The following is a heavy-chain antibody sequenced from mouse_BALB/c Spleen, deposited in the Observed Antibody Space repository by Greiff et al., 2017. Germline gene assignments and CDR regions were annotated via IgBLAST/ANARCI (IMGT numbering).Heavy chain of an antibody. Sequence: DVMLVESGGGLVKPGGSLKLSCAASGFTFSDYYMYWVRQTPEKRLEWVATISDGGSYTYYPDSVKGRFTISRDNAKNNLYLQMSSLKSEDTAMYYCARDRSYDGYYDAMDYWGQGTSVTVSS. V-gene: IGHV5-4*02. CDR1: GFTFSDYY. CDR3: ARDRSYDGYYDAMDY. CDR2: ISDGGSYT. D-gene: IGHD2-3*01. J-gene: IGHJ4*01.